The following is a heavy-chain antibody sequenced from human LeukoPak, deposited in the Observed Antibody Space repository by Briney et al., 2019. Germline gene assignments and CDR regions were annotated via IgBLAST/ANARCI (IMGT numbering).Heavy chain of an antibody. CDR2: IYYSGST. CDR3: ARLDSSSWDVDY. J-gene: IGHJ4*02. V-gene: IGHV4-31*03. CDR1: GGSISSGGYY. D-gene: IGHD6-13*01. Sequence: PSQTLSLTCTVSGGSISSGGYYWSWIRQHPGKGLEWIGYIYYSGSTYYNPSLKSRVTISVDTSKNQFSLKLYSVTAADTAVYYCARLDSSSWDVDYWGQGTLVTVSS.